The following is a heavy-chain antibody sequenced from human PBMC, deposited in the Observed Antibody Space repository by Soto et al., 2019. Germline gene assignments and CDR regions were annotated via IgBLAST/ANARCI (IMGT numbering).Heavy chain of an antibody. CDR2: INPDKGNT. J-gene: IGHJ3*01. D-gene: IGHD2-8*02. CDR1: GFSFSDNL. Sequence: QVQLVQSGAEVRKPGASVNISCRASGFSFSDNLINWVRQAPGQSLEWMGWINPDKGNTRYSQTFQFRVTISRHSSASIAYVEVSDLTSEDTAVYCCARDILSVGPRANDAFDVWGQGTMVTVSS. CDR3: ARDILSVGPRANDAFDV. V-gene: IGHV1-3*01.